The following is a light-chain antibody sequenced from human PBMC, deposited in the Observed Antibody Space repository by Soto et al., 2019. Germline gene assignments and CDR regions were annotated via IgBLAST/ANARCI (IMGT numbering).Light chain of an antibody. V-gene: IGKV3-20*01. J-gene: IGKJ1*01. CDR3: HQYGSAPAWT. CDR2: GAS. CDR1: QSISSSY. Sequence: EIVLTQSPGTLSLFPGERATLSCRASQSISSSYLAWYQQKPGQAPRLLIYGASSRATSIPARFSCAGSATDFTLTISRLEPEDFAVYYCHQYGSAPAWTFGQGTKVEIK.